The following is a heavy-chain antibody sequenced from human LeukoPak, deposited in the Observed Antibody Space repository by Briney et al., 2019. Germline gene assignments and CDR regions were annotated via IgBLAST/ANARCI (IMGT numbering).Heavy chain of an antibody. Sequence: SETLSLTCTGSGGSISSYYWSWIRKPPGKGLEWIGYISYGGATSYNPSLKRRVTISVDSPKNRFSLRLSSLTAADTALYYCARHGGTLDYFDYWGPGSLVTVSS. CDR3: ARHGGTLDYFDY. J-gene: IGHJ4*02. V-gene: IGHV4-59*08. CDR2: ISYGGAT. D-gene: IGHD1-26*01. CDR1: GGSISSYY.